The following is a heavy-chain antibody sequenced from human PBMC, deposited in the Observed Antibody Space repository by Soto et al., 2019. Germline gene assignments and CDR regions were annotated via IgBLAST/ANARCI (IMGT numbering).Heavy chain of an antibody. Sequence: SVKVSCKASGGTFSSYAISWVRQAPGQGLEWMGGLIPIFGTANYAQKFQGRVTITADKSTSTAYMELSSLRSEDTAVYYCASPVGKQQLVLVGLYYYYGMDVWGQGTTVTVSS. CDR2: LIPIFGTA. D-gene: IGHD6-13*01. V-gene: IGHV1-69*06. J-gene: IGHJ6*02. CDR3: ASPVGKQQLVLVGLYYYYGMDV. CDR1: GGTFSSYA.